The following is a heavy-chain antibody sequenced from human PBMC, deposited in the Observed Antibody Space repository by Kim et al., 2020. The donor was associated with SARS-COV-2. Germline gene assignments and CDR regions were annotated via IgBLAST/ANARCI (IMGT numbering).Heavy chain of an antibody. Sequence: SETLSLTCTVSGGSISSSHYYWGWVRQPPGKGLEWIASISYSGNTDYNPSLKSRVIISGDTSKNQFSLKLRSVTAADAAVYFCGRHPYPTLSLGELLYLRYFDYWGHGTLVTVSS. CDR1: GGSISSSHYY. J-gene: IGHJ4*01. D-gene: IGHD3-10*01. V-gene: IGHV4-39*01. CDR2: ISYSGNT. CDR3: GRHPYPTLSLGELLYLRYFDY.